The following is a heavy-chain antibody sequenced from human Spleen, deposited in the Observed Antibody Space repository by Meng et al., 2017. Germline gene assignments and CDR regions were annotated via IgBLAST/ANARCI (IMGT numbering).Heavy chain of an antibody. Sequence: GGSLRLSCAASGFTFSSYAMSWVRQVPGKGLEWVSALTGSGDDTYYADSAKGRFTVSRDNSKNTLYLQMNSLRADDTAVYYCAKGGSGWFGFDPWGQGTLVTVSS. CDR3: AKGGSGWFGFDP. CDR2: LTGSGDDT. V-gene: IGHV3-23*01. J-gene: IGHJ5*02. CDR1: GFTFSSYA. D-gene: IGHD6-19*01.